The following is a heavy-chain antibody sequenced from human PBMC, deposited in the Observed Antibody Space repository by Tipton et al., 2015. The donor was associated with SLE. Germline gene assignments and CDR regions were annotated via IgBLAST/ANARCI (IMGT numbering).Heavy chain of an antibody. Sequence: SLRLSCTASGFTFGDYAMHWVRQAPGKGLEWVAVISYDGSNKYYADSVKGRFTISRDNSKNTLYLQMNSLRAEDTAVYYCAKDQPSMIVVVINWFDPWGQGTLVTVSS. CDR2: ISYDGSNK. D-gene: IGHD3-22*01. J-gene: IGHJ5*02. CDR3: AKDQPSMIVVVINWFDP. CDR1: GFTFGDYA. V-gene: IGHV3-30-3*02.